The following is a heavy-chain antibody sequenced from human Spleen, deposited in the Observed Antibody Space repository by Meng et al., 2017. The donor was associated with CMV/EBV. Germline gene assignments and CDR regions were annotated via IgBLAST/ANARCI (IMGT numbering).Heavy chain of an antibody. CDR1: AFTFSDYW. J-gene: IGHJ4*02. V-gene: IGHV3-74*01. D-gene: IGHD6-13*01. CDR2: VNSDGSST. Sequence: GESLKISCAAAAFTFSDYWMTWVRQAPGKGLVWVSRVNSDGSSTNYADSVRGRFTISRDNAKNTLYLQMNSLRAEDTAVYYCARDLSSSWYYFDYWGQGTLVTVSS. CDR3: ARDLSSSWYYFDY.